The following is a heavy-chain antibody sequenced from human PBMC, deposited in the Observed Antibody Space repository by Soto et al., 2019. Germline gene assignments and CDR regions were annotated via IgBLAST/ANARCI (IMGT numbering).Heavy chain of an antibody. V-gene: IGHV3-23*01. J-gene: IGHJ4*02. D-gene: IGHD2-2*01. CDR1: GFTFSSYA. CDR2: ISGSGGST. Sequence: EVQLLESGGGLVQPGGSLRLSCAASGFTFSSYAMSWVRQAPGKGLEWVSPISGSGGSTYYADSVKGRFTISRDNSKNTLYLQMNSLRAEDTAVYYCAKPGEVVPAATLDYWGQGTLVTVSS. CDR3: AKPGEVVPAATLDY.